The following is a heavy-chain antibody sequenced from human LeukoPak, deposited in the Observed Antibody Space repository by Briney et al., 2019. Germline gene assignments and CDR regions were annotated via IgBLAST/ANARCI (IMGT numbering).Heavy chain of an antibody. CDR1: GFTFSDYY. CDR3: ARDNGGEDYKYYYMDV. Sequence: PGGSLRLSCAASGFTFSDYYMTWIRQAPGKGLEWVSYITSSGSTIYYADSVKGRFTISRDNAKNSPYLQMNSPRADDTAVYYCARDNGGEDYKYYYMDVWGKGTTVTVSS. D-gene: IGHD2-21*01. J-gene: IGHJ6*03. V-gene: IGHV3-11*04. CDR2: ITSSGSTI.